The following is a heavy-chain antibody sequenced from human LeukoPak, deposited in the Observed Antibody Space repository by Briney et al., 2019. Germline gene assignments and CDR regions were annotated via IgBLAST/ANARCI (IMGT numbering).Heavy chain of an antibody. CDR1: GFTFSNYA. CDR2: VGDSGASA. Sequence: PGGSLRLSCAASGFTFSNYAMSWVRQAPGKGLEWVSSVGDSGASAYYTDSVKGGFTISRDISKNTLYLQMNSLRAEDTAMYYCAKGGIKRFGVVPDWFDPWGQGTLVTVSS. J-gene: IGHJ5*02. CDR3: AKGGIKRFGVVPDWFDP. D-gene: IGHD3-3*01. V-gene: IGHV3-23*01.